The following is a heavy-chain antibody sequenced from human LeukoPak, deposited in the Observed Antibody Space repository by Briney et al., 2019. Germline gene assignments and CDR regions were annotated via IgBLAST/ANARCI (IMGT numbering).Heavy chain of an antibody. Sequence: GGSLRLSCAASGFTFSSIGMHWVRQTPGKGLEWVAGIWYDGSSKYYTDSVQGRFTISGDNDRNTLFLQMNSLRAQDTAVYYCVRASIEGATILDYWGQGTLVTVSS. CDR2: IWYDGSSK. CDR3: VRASIEGATILDY. D-gene: IGHD1-26*01. J-gene: IGHJ4*02. CDR1: GFTFSSIG. V-gene: IGHV3-33*01.